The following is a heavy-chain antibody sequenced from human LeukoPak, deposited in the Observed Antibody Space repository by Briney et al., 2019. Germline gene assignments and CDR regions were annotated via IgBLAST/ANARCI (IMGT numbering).Heavy chain of an antibody. J-gene: IGHJ4*02. CDR2: FVVMETP. CDR3: AKGQELDDGVFDS. V-gene: IGHV3-23*01. D-gene: IGHD1-1*01. CDR1: GFTFSSIA. Sequence: GGSLRLSCAASGFTFSSIAMTWVRQAQGRGWSGSRLFVVMETPHTTQTPRGRFAISRDDSKNALFLQMNSLRLEDTAIYYCAKGQELDDGVFDSWGQGTRVTVSS.